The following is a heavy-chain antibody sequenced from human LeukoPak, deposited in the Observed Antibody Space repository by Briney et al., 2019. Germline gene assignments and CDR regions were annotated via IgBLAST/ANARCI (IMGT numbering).Heavy chain of an antibody. Sequence: SETLSLTCTVFGGSISSYYWSWIRQPPGKGLEWIGYIYYSGSTNYNPSLKSRVTLSVDTSKNQFSLKLSSVTAADTAVYYCARGGGSGYSYGWGQGTLVTVSS. CDR3: ARGGGSGYSYG. CDR2: IYYSGST. D-gene: IGHD5-18*01. V-gene: IGHV4-59*01. J-gene: IGHJ4*02. CDR1: GGSISSYY.